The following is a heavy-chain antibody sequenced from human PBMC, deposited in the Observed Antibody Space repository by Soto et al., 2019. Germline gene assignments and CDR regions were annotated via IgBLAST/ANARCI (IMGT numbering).Heavy chain of an antibody. V-gene: IGHV1-69*02. J-gene: IGHJ5*02. CDR3: ASGDDYGDYEASPLFDP. CDR1: GGTFSSYT. D-gene: IGHD4-17*01. Sequence: ASVKVSCKASGGTFSSYTISWLRQAPGQGLEWMGRIIPILGIANYAQKFQGRVTITADKSTSTAYMELSSLRSEDTAVYYCASGDDYGDYEASPLFDPWGQGTLVTVSS. CDR2: IIPILGIA.